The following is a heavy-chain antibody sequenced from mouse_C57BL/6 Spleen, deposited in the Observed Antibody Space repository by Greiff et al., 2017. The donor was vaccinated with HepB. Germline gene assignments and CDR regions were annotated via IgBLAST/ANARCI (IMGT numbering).Heavy chain of an antibody. J-gene: IGHJ1*03. D-gene: IGHD1-1*01. CDR3: ARRRDYYGSSPGHFDV. CDR2: IHPNSGST. V-gene: IGHV1-64*01. Sequence: QVQLQQPGAELVKPGASVKLSCKASGYTFTSYWMHWVKQRPGQGLEWIGMIHPNSGSTNYNEKFKSKATLTVDKSSSTAYMQLSSLTSEDSAVYYCARRRDYYGSSPGHFDVWGTGTTVTVSS. CDR1: GYTFTSYW.